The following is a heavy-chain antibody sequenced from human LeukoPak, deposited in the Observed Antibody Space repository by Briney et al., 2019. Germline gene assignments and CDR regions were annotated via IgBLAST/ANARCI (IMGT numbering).Heavy chain of an antibody. Sequence: PSETLSLTCTVSGGSISSYYWSWIRQPAGKGLEWIGRIYTSGSTNYNPSLKSRVTISGDTSKNQFSLKLSSVTAADTAVYYCATRRGWLLRGPFDIWGQGTMATVSS. J-gene: IGHJ3*02. D-gene: IGHD6-19*01. CDR3: ATRRGWLLRGPFDI. V-gene: IGHV4-4*07. CDR1: GGSISSYY. CDR2: IYTSGST.